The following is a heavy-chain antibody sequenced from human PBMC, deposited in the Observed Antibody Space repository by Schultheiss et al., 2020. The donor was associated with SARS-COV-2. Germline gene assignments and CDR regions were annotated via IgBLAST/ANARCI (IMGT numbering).Heavy chain of an antibody. V-gene: IGHV4-34*01. CDR1: GESFSGYY. CDR2: IKHSGST. D-gene: IGHD2-8*01. Sequence: SETLSLTCAVYGESFSGYYWRWIRQTPGKGLEWSGEIKHSGSTNYNPSLKSRITISVDLSKNQFSLKLSSVTAADTAVYYCARARRDVLMVYAIPPNMRGWFDPWGQGTLVTVSS. CDR3: ARARRDVLMVYAIPPNMRGWFDP. J-gene: IGHJ5*02.